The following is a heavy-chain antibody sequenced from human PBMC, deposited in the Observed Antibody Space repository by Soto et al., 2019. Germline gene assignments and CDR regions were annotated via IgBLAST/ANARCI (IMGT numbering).Heavy chain of an antibody. Sequence: QVQLVQSGAEVKKPGSSVKVSCKASGGTFSSYAISWVRQAPGQGLEWMGGIIPIFGTANYAQKLQGRVTITADESTSTAYMELSSLRSEDTAVYYCARGGGEYSSSWYVAFDICGQGSMFTVSS. D-gene: IGHD6-13*01. V-gene: IGHV1-69*01. CDR1: GGTFSSYA. J-gene: IGHJ3*02. CDR3: ARGGGEYSSSWYVAFDI. CDR2: IIPIFGTA.